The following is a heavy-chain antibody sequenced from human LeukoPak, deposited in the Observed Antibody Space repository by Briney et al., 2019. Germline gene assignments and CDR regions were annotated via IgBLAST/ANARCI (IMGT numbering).Heavy chain of an antibody. CDR3: ARHEWSMVRGVIIRPLGV. CDR2: INHSGST. CDR1: GGSFGGYY. Sequence: PSETLSLTCAVYGGSFGGYYWSWIRQPPGKGLEWIGEINHSGSTNYNPSLKSRVTISVDTSKNQFSLKLSSVTAADTAVYYCARHEWSMVRGVIIRPLGVWGKGTTVTISS. V-gene: IGHV4-34*01. D-gene: IGHD3-10*01. J-gene: IGHJ6*04.